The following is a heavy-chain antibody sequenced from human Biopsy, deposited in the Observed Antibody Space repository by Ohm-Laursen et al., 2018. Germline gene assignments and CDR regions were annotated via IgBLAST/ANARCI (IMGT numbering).Heavy chain of an antibody. CDR2: MIPNSGKT. V-gene: IGHV1-8*01. CDR3: ARGSPRRVSIFEASIYWFDT. D-gene: IGHD6-6*01. J-gene: IGHJ5*02. CDR1: GYSFTTYD. Sequence: ASAKVSCHASGYSFTTYDVNWVRQARGPGLEWMGWMIPNSGKTGYAQRFQGRVTLTMNTSIGTAYMELSGLRSEDTAVYYCARGSPRRVSIFEASIYWFDTWGQGTLVTVSS.